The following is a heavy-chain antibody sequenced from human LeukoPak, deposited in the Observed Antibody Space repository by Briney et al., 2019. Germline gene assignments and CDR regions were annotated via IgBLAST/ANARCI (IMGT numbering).Heavy chain of an antibody. CDR3: ATGSIVGVRQARDY. CDR1: GFTFSSYA. CDR2: ISYDISKT. D-gene: IGHD1-26*01. J-gene: IGHJ4*02. Sequence: PGGSLRLSCTASGFTFSSYALHWARQAPGKGLEWVAAISYDISKTFYGDSVKGRFTIFRDNSKKTLYLQMDSLRPDDTAVYYCATGSIVGVRQARDYWGQGTLATVSS. V-gene: IGHV3-30-3*01.